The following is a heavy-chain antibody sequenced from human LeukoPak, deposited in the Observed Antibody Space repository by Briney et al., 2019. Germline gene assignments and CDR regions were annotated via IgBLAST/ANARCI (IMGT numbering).Heavy chain of an antibody. CDR1: GFTFSSYG. Sequence: GGSLRLSCAASGFTFSSYGMHWVRQAPGKGLEWVAVISYDGSNKYYADSVKGRFTISRDNSKNTLYLQMNSLRAEDTAVYYCAKDLNRVWPLYYFDYWGQGTLVTVSS. CDR2: ISYDGSNK. J-gene: IGHJ4*02. V-gene: IGHV3-30*18. CDR3: AKDLNRVWPLYYFDY.